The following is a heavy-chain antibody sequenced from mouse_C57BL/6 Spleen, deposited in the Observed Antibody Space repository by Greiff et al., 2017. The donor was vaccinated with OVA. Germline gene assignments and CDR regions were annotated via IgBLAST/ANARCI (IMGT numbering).Heavy chain of an antibody. CDR3: AETGLGYYYAMDY. V-gene: IGHV1-64*01. CDR2: IHPNSGST. Sequence: QVQLQQPGAELVKPGASVKLSCKASGYTFTSYWMHWVKQRPGQGLEWIGMIHPNSGSTNYNEKFKSKATLTVDKSSSTAYMQLSSLTSEDSAVYYCAETGLGYYYAMDYWGQGTSVTVSS. J-gene: IGHJ4*01. CDR1: GYTFTSYW. D-gene: IGHD3-3*01.